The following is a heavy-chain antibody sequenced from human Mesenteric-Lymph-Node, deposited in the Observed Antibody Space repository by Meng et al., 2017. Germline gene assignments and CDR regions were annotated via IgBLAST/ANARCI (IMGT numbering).Heavy chain of an antibody. J-gene: IGHJ4*02. CDR1: GYIFTGYY. D-gene: IGHD6-13*01. CDR3: ARYGSSSWSYDY. V-gene: IGHV1-8*02. Sequence: ASVKVSCKASGYIFTGYYMSWLRQAPGQGLEWMGWINPNSGNTGYAQKFQGRVTMTRNTSISTAYMELSSLRSEDTAVYYCARYGSSSWSYDYWGQGTLVTVSS. CDR2: INPNSGNT.